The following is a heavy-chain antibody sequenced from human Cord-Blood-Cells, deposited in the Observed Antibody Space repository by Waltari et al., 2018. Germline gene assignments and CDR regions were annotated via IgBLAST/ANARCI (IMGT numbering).Heavy chain of an antibody. CDR3: ASVKVGADACDI. Sequence: QVQLVQSGAEVKKPGSSVKVSCKASGGTFSSYAISWVRQAPGQGLEWMGGIIPIFGTANYVQKFQGRGTITADASTSTAYMELSSLRAEETAVYYCASVKVGADACDIWGQGTMVTVSS. CDR2: IIPIFGTA. J-gene: IGHJ3*02. CDR1: GGTFSSYA. V-gene: IGHV1-69*01. D-gene: IGHD1-26*01.